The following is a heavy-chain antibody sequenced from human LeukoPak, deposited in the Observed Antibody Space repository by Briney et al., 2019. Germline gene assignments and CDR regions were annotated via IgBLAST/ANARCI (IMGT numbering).Heavy chain of an antibody. J-gene: IGHJ6*03. Sequence: GRSLRLSCAASGFTFSSYAMHWVRQAPGKGLEWVAVISYDGSNKYYADSVKGRFTISRDNAKNSLYLQMNSLRAEDTAVYYCAKDLGYYYYYYYMDVWGKGTTVTDSS. CDR1: GFTFSSYA. D-gene: IGHD7-27*01. V-gene: IGHV3-30-3*01. CDR3: AKDLGYYYYYYYMDV. CDR2: ISYDGSNK.